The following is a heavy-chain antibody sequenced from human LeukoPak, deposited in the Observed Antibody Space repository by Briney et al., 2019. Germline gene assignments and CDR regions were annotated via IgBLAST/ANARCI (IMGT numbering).Heavy chain of an antibody. V-gene: IGHV4-61*02. CDR1: GGSISSGSYY. D-gene: IGHD2-2*01. Sequence: SETLSLTYTVPGGSISSGSYYWSWIRQPAGKGLEWIGRIYTSGSTNYNPSLKSRVTISVDTSKNQFSLKLSSVTAADTAVYYCARYGPKPAATTGFDPWGQGTLVTVSS. CDR3: ARYGPKPAATTGFDP. J-gene: IGHJ5*02. CDR2: IYTSGST.